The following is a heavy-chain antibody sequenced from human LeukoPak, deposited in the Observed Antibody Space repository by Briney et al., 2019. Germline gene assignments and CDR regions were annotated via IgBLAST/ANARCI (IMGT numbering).Heavy chain of an antibody. CDR3: ARDSYYGSGSYAY. J-gene: IGHJ4*02. V-gene: IGHV3-53*01. CDR2: IYSGGST. D-gene: IGHD3-10*01. Sequence: GGSLRLSCAASGFTVSSNYMSWVRQAPGKGLEWVSVIYSGGSTYYADSVKGRFTISRDNSRNTLYLQMNSLRAEDTAVYYCARDSYYGSGSYAYWGQGTLVTVSS. CDR1: GFTVSSNY.